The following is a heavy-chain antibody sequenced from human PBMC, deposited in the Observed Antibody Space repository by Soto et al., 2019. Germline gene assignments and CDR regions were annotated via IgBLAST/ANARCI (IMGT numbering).Heavy chain of an antibody. CDR3: ARVRDSGSYYNVPEFDY. D-gene: IGHD3-10*01. V-gene: IGHV1-2*04. CDR1: GYTFTGYY. J-gene: IGHJ4*02. Sequence: GASVKVSCKASGYTFTGYYMHWVRQAPGQGLEWMGWINPNSGGTNYAQKFQGWVTMTRDTSISTAYMELSRLRSDDTAVYYCARVRDSGSYYNVPEFDYWGQGTLVTVSS. CDR2: INPNSGGT.